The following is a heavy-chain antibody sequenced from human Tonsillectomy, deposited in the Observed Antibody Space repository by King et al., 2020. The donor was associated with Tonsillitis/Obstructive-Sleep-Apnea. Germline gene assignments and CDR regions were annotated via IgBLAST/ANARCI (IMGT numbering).Heavy chain of an antibody. CDR2: IWYDGSNK. J-gene: IGHJ4*02. Sequence: VQLVESGGGVVQPGRSLRLPCAASGFTFSNYAIHWVRQTPGKGLEWVAVIWYDGSNKFYADSVKGRFTLSRDNSKNTLYLQMNSLRAEDTAMYYCARDSEPAGYSSGWSFDYWGQGTLVTVSS. V-gene: IGHV3-30*04. CDR3: ARDSEPAGYSSGWSFDY. D-gene: IGHD6-19*01. CDR1: GFTFSNYA.